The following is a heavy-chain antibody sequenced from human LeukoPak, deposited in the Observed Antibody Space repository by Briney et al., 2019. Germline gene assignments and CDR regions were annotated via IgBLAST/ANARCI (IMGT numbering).Heavy chain of an antibody. J-gene: IGHJ5*02. Sequence: GGSLRLSCVASGFTFSGYAMSWVRQAPGKGLEWVSGISGRGGSTYYADSVKGRFTISRDNSKSTLYLQMNSLRAEDTALYYCAKDGTSGWYVGNWFDPWGQGTLVTVSS. CDR3: AKDGTSGWYVGNWFDP. CDR2: ISGRGGST. CDR1: GFTFSGYA. D-gene: IGHD6-19*01. V-gene: IGHV3-23*01.